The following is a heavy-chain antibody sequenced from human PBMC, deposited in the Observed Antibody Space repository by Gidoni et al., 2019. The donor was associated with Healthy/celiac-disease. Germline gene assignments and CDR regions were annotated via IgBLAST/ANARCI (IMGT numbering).Heavy chain of an antibody. CDR1: GGSIRSSNW. J-gene: IGHJ5*02. CDR3: AGAYYYDSSGFLTLTWFDP. V-gene: IGHV4-4*02. Sequence: QVQLQESGPGLVKPSGTLSLTCAVSGGSIRSSNWWSWVRQPPGKGLEWIGEIYHSGSTNYNPSLKSRVTISVDKSKNQFSLKLSSVTAADTAVYYCAGAYYYDSSGFLTLTWFDPWGQGTLVTVSS. CDR2: IYHSGST. D-gene: IGHD3-22*01.